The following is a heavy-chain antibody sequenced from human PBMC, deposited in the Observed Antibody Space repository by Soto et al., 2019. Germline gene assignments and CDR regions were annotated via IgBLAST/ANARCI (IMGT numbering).Heavy chain of an antibody. V-gene: IGHV1-2*02. Sequence: ASVKVPCKASGCTFTDYYMHLVRQAPGQGRECMGWINPNSGGTNYAQKFQGRVTMTRDTSISTAYMELSGLRSDDTAVYDCVRDLVVWSSGYYEINDAFDIWGQGTMVTVS. CDR2: INPNSGGT. D-gene: IGHD3-22*01. J-gene: IGHJ3*02. CDR1: GCTFTDYY. CDR3: VRDLVVWSSGYYEINDAFDI.